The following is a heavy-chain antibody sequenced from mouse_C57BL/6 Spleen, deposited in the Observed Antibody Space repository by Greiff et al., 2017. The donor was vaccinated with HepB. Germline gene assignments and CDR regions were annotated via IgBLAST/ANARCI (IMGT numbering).Heavy chain of an antibody. CDR3: TYGKSYAMDY. J-gene: IGHJ4*01. D-gene: IGHD2-1*01. V-gene: IGHV14-1*01. CDR1: GFNIKDYY. Sequence: VHVKQSGAELVRPGASVKLSCTASGFNIKDYYMHWVKQRPEQGLEWIGRIDPEDGDTEYAPKFQGKATMTADTSSNTAYLQLSSLTSEDTAVYYCTYGKSYAMDYWGQGTSVTVSS. CDR2: IDPEDGDT.